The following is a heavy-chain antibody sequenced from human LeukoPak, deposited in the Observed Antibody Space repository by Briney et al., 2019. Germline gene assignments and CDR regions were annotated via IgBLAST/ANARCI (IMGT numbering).Heavy chain of an antibody. D-gene: IGHD3-22*01. CDR1: GGTLSSYA. CDR3: ARSYYDSSGFSP. Sequence: ASVKVSCKASGGTLSSYAMSRVRQAPGQGIEWMGGIIPIFGTANYAQKFQGRVTITTDESTSTAYMELSSLRSEDTAVYYCARSYYDSSGFSPWGQGTLVTVSS. V-gene: IGHV1-69*05. CDR2: IIPIFGTA. J-gene: IGHJ5*02.